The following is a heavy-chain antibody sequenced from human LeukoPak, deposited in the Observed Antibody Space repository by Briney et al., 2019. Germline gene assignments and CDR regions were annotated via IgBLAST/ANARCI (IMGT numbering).Heavy chain of an antibody. CDR1: GFTFSDYY. V-gene: IGHV3-11*01. CDR3: ARSSLWFGDAFDI. J-gene: IGHJ3*02. D-gene: IGHD3-10*01. Sequence: GGSLRLSCAASGFTFSDYYMSWIRQAPGKGLEWVSCISSSGSTIYYADSVKGRFTISRDNAKNSLYLQMNSLRAEDTAVYYCARSSLWFGDAFDIWAKGQWSPSLQ. CDR2: ISSSGSTI.